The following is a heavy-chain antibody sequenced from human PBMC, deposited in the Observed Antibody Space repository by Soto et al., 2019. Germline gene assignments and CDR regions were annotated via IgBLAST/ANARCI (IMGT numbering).Heavy chain of an antibody. Sequence: EVQLVQTGAEVKKPGESLTISCKTSGYSFSTYWISWVRQRPGKGLEGMGRINPGNYYINYSPSFEGHVTMSVDKSTNTVYLQWSSLEASDSARYYCGRTWPAPGQGLGFYYGMDVWGQGTTVTVSS. CDR1: GYSFSTYW. D-gene: IGHD2-2*01. CDR2: INPGNYYI. CDR3: GRTWPAPGQGLGFYYGMDV. J-gene: IGHJ6*02. V-gene: IGHV5-10-1*03.